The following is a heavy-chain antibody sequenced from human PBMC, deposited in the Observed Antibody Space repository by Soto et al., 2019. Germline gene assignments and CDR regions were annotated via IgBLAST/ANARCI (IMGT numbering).Heavy chain of an antibody. J-gene: IGHJ5*02. D-gene: IGHD3-16*01. CDR2: IYYSGST. CDR3: ARARQYYDCELDP. Sequence: SETLSLTCTVSGGSISSGDYYWSWIRQPPGKGLEWIGYIYYSGSTYYNPSLKSRVTISVDTSKSQFSLKLSSVTAADTAIYYCARARQYYDCELDPWGQGTLVTVSS. V-gene: IGHV4-30-4*01. CDR1: GGSISSGDYY.